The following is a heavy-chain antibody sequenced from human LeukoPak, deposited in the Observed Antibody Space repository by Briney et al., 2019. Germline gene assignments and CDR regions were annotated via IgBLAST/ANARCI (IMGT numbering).Heavy chain of an antibody. V-gene: IGHV4-59*08. J-gene: IGHJ3*02. Sequence: SETLSLTCTVSGGSINISYWSWIRQPPGKGLEWIGDIYHRGSTNYNPSLKSRVTISVDTSKNQYSLNLSSVTAADTAVYYCARSGVYTGYDAFDIWGQGTRVTVSS. CDR2: IYHRGST. CDR3: ARSGVYTGYDAFDI. CDR1: GGSINISY. D-gene: IGHD6-13*01.